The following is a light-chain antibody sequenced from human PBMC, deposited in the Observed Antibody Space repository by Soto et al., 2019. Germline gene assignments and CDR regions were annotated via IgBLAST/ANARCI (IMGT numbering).Light chain of an antibody. CDR1: QSVSSSY. CDR3: HQYGSSPPYT. CDR2: GAS. J-gene: IGKJ2*01. Sequence: EIVLTQSPGTLSLSPGERATLSCRASQSVSSSYLAWYQQKPGPAPRLLIYGASSRATGIPDRFSGSGSGTDFTLTISRLEPEDFAVYYCHQYGSSPPYTFGQGTQLEIK. V-gene: IGKV3-20*01.